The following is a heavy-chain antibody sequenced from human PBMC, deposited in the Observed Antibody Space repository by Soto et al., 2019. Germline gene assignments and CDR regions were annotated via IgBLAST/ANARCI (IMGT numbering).Heavy chain of an antibody. CDR1: GFTFDSYA. CDR3: AKDTVGGYIFWSGYYCDGLDV. Sequence: EVKLLESGGGLAQPGGSLRLSCVGSGFTFDSYAISWVRQAPGERLQWIAAISGSADGTDYAHSVRGRFTISRDNAKKTVHLQIDSLRVEDTAVYFCAKDTVGGYIFWSGYYCDGLDVWGQGTLVTVS. CDR2: ISGSADGT. J-gene: IGHJ3*01. V-gene: IGHV3-23*01. D-gene: IGHD3-3*01.